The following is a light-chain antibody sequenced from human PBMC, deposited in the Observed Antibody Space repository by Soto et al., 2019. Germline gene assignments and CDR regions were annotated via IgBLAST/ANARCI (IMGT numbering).Light chain of an antibody. CDR1: SSDVGGYNY. V-gene: IGLV2-8*01. Sequence: QSVLTQPPSASGSFGQSVTISCTGTSSDVGGYNYVSWYQQHPGKAPKLMINEVSERPSGVPDRFSGSKSGNTAYMTVSGLQADDEADYYCSSYSGTNYHYVFGTGTKAT. CDR3: SSYSGTNYHYV. J-gene: IGLJ1*01. CDR2: EVS.